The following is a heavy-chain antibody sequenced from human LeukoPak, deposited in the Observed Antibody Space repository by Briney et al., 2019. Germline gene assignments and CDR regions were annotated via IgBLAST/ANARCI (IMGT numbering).Heavy chain of an antibody. D-gene: IGHD1-1*01. CDR3: AKRSDWNPSDAFDI. Sequence: GGSLRLSCAASGFTFSSYGMHWVRPAPGRGLEWVAVIWYDGSNKYYADSVKGRFTISRDNSKNTLYLQMNSLRAEDTAVYYCAKRSDWNPSDAFDIWGQGTMVTVSS. CDR1: GFTFSSYG. CDR2: IWYDGSNK. J-gene: IGHJ3*02. V-gene: IGHV3-33*06.